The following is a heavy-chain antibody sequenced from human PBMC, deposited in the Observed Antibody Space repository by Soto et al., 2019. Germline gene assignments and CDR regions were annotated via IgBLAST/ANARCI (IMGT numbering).Heavy chain of an antibody. CDR2: IYYNGNT. CDR1: GASITSGAYY. CDR3: ARARLRAVYAFDF. D-gene: IGHD4-17*01. Sequence: SETLSLTCTPSGASITSGAYYWTWVPKHPGKGREWIGYIYYNGNTYFSPSLKSRLTISIDTSKNQFSLKLSSVTAADTAMYYCARARLRAVYAFDFWGQGTMVTVS. V-gene: IGHV4-31*03. J-gene: IGHJ3*01.